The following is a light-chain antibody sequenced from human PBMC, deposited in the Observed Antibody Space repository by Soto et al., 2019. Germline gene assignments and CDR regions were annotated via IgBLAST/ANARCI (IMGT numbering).Light chain of an antibody. J-gene: IGKJ4*01. Sequence: DIQMTQSPSSLSASVGDRVTITCRASQSISSYLNWYQQKPGKAPKLLIYAASSLQSGVPSRFSGSGSGTDFTLTIRSLQPEDFATYYCQQYNSYSSLTFGGGTTVDIK. CDR1: QSISSY. CDR3: QQYNSYSSLT. CDR2: AAS. V-gene: IGKV1-39*01.